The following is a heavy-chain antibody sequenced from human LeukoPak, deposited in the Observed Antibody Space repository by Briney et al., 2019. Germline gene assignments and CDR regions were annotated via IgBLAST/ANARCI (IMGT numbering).Heavy chain of an antibody. D-gene: IGHD3-10*01. CDR2: IVVGSGNT. J-gene: IGHJ4*02. Sequence: GTSVKVSCKASGFTFTSSAMQWVRQARGQRLEWIGWIVVGSGNTNYAQKFQERVTITRDMSTSTAYMELSSLRCEDTAMYYCAAGRFGELFGFDYWGQGTLVTVSS. CDR3: AAGRFGELFGFDY. V-gene: IGHV1-58*02. CDR1: GFTFTSSA.